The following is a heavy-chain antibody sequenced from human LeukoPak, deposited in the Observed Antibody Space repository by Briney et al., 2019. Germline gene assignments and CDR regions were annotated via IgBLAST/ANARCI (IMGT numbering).Heavy chain of an antibody. J-gene: IGHJ6*03. D-gene: IGHD1-14*01. Sequence: KPSETLSLTCTVSGGSISSYYWSWIRQPPGKGLEWIGYIYYSGSTNYNPSLKSRVAISVDTSKNQFSLKLSSVTAADTAVYYCARVLTELSYYYYMDVWGKGTTVTVSS. CDR3: ARVLTELSYYYYMDV. V-gene: IGHV4-59*01. CDR2: IYYSGST. CDR1: GGSISSYY.